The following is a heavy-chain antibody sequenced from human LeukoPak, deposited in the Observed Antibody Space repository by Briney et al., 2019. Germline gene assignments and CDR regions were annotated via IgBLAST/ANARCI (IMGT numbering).Heavy chain of an antibody. V-gene: IGHV4-30-4*01. D-gene: IGHD3-3*01. J-gene: IGHJ6*02. CDR1: GGSISSGDYY. CDR3: ARVPTYYDFWSGYYTQPSASYYYGMDV. Sequence: SETLSLTCTVSGGSISSGDYYWSWIRQPPGKGLEWIGYIYYSGSTYYNPSLKSQVTISVDTSKNQFSLKLSSVTAADTAVYYCARVPTYYDFWSGYYTQPSASYYYGMDVWGQGTTVTVSS. CDR2: IYYSGST.